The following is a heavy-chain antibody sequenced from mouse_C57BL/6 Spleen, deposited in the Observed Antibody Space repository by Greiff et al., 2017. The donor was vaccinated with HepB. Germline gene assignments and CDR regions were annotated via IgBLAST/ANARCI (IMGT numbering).Heavy chain of an antibody. Sequence: VKLLESGPGLVAPSQSLSITCTVSGFSLTSYAISWVRQPPGKGLEWLGVIWTGGGTNYNSALKSRLSISKDNSKSQVFLKMNSLQTDDTARYYCAREDGYPYYYAMDYWGQGTSVTVSS. V-gene: IGHV2-9-1*01. D-gene: IGHD2-3*01. CDR2: IWTGGGT. CDR3: AREDGYPYYYAMDY. J-gene: IGHJ4*01. CDR1: GFSLTSYA.